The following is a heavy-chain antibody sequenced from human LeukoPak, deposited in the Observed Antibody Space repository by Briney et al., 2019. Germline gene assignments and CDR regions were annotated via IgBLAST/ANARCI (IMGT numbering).Heavy chain of an antibody. V-gene: IGHV4-34*01. CDR1: GGSFSGYY. Sequence: SETLSLTCAVYGGSFSGYYWSWIRQPPGKGLEWIGEINHSGSTNYNPSLKSRVTISVDTPKNQFSLKLSSVTAADTAVYYCARRYGDYVTYLDYWGQGTLVTVSS. CDR2: INHSGST. CDR3: ARRYGDYVTYLDY. J-gene: IGHJ4*02. D-gene: IGHD4-17*01.